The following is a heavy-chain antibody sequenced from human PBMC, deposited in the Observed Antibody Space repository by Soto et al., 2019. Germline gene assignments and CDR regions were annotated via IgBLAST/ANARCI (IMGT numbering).Heavy chain of an antibody. CDR1: GTSVSGANW. V-gene: IGHV4-4*02. CDR3: ASLNFDILTGYYAFDL. CDR2: IHSSGST. D-gene: IGHD3-9*01. Sequence: PSETLSLTCAVSGTSVSGANWWGWVRQPPGKGLEWIGEIHSSGSTNYNPSLKSRVTTSLDTSKNQFSLKLSSVTAADTAIYYCASLNFDILTGYYAFDLWGQGTMVTVSS. J-gene: IGHJ3*01.